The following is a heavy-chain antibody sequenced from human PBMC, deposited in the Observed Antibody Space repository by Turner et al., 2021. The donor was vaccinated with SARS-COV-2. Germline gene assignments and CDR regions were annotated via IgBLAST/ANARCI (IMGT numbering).Heavy chain of an antibody. CDR1: GYPFIGYY. J-gene: IGHJ3*01. CDR2: INPNTGDT. CDR3: GSWVGGYNPGGFDV. V-gene: IGHV1-2*02. D-gene: IGHD5-12*01. Sequence: QVQLVQSGAEVKKPGASVKVSCKSSGYPFIGYYIHWVRQAPGQGLEWMAWINPNTGDTKYAQKFQGRVTVTRETSITTTYMELSSLRSDDTAMYYCGSWVGGYNPGGFDVWGQGTLVTVSS.